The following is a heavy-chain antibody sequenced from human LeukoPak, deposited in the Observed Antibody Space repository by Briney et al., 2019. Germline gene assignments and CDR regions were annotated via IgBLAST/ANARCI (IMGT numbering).Heavy chain of an antibody. Sequence: SETLSLTCNVSGVSISSSAYYWGWIRQPPGKGLEWIGTIYYSRGTYYSPSLKSRVAISGDTSKNQFSLKLSSVTAADTAVYYCAMTYYYDSSGYQTYYDAFDIWGQGTTVTISS. D-gene: IGHD3-22*01. V-gene: IGHV4-39*07. J-gene: IGHJ3*02. CDR2: IYYSRGT. CDR3: AMTYYYDSSGYQTYYDAFDI. CDR1: GVSISSSAYY.